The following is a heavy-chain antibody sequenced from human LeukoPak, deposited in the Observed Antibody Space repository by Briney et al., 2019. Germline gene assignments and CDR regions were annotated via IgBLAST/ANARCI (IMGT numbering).Heavy chain of an antibody. CDR1: GFTVSSNY. J-gene: IGHJ6*02. Sequence: GGSLRLSCAASGFTVSSNYMSWVRQAPGKGLEWVSVIYSGGSTYYADSVKGLFTISRDNSKNTLYLQMNSLRAEDTAVYYCARDAFAMGYYYGMDVWGQGATVTVSS. CDR3: ARDAFAMGYYYGMDV. D-gene: IGHD2-2*01. V-gene: IGHV3-53*01. CDR2: IYSGGST.